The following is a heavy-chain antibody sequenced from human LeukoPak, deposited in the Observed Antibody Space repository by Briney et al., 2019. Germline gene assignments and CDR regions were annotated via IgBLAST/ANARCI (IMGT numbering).Heavy chain of an antibody. Sequence: GGSLRLSCVASGFTFSNYWMNWVRQAPGERPEWVANIKEDGSEKYYVDSVKGRFTISRDNSKNTLYLQMNSLRAEDTAVYYCNSVTIFGVVKNFDYWGQGTLVTVSS. V-gene: IGHV3-7*03. D-gene: IGHD3-3*01. CDR3: NSVTIFGVVKNFDY. CDR2: IKEDGSEK. CDR1: GFTFSNYW. J-gene: IGHJ4*02.